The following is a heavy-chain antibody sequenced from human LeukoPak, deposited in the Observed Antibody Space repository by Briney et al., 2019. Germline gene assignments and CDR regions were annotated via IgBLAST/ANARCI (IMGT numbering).Heavy chain of an antibody. CDR3: ARSLTTPPYNWFDP. CDR2: IYTSGST. D-gene: IGHD4-11*01. J-gene: IGHJ5*02. CDR1: GGSISSHY. Sequence: SETLSLTCTVSGGSISSHYWSWIRQPAGKGLEWIGRIYTSGSTNYNPSLKSRVTMSVDTSKNQFSLKLSSVTAADTAVYYCARSLTTPPYNWFDPWGQGTLVTVSS. V-gene: IGHV4-4*07.